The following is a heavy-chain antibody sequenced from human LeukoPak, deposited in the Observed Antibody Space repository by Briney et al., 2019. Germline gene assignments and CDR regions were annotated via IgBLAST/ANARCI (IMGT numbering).Heavy chain of an antibody. CDR3: ARGWGIPAPISWFDP. CDR2: IVPIFGKT. J-gene: IGHJ5*02. D-gene: IGHD2-2*01. CDR1: GGSFSSNI. V-gene: IGHV1-69*05. Sequence: VAPVKVSCKASGGSFSSNIIGWVRQAPGQGLEWMGGIVPIFGKTKYAQKFQGRVTITTDESSSTAYMELSSLRSDDTAIYYCARGWGIPAPISWFDPWGQGTLVTVSS.